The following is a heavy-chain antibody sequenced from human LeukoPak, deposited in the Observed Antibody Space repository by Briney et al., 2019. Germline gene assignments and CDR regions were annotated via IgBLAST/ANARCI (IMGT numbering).Heavy chain of an antibody. CDR2: ISSSSSYI. Sequence: GGSLRLSCAASGFTFSSYSMNWVRQAPGKGLEWVSSISSSSSYIYYADSVKGRFTISRDNAKNSLYLQMNSLRAEDTAVYYCARARYCSSTSCYGRYYYYMDVWGKGTTVTVSS. CDR3: ARARYCSSTSCYGRYYYYMDV. D-gene: IGHD2-2*01. CDR1: GFTFSSYS. J-gene: IGHJ6*03. V-gene: IGHV3-21*01.